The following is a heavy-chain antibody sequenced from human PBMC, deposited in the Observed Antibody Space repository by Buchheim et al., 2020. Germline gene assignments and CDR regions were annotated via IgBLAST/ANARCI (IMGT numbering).Heavy chain of an antibody. CDR2: IRGSGGGS. D-gene: IGHD1-26*01. J-gene: IGHJ4*03. CDR1: GFAFSTYG. V-gene: IGHV3-23*01. Sequence: EVLLLESGGGLVQPGASLRLSCVTSGFAFSTYGMSWVRQAPGKGLEWASTIRGSGGGSYHADSVKGRSVISRDDSKSTVYMQMNSLRAEDTAIYYCAKFGGLGATRVGGPFDYFGQGAL. CDR3: AKFGGLGATRVGGPFDY.